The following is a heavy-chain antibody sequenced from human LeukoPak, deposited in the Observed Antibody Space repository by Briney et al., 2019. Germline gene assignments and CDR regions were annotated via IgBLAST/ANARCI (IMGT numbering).Heavy chain of an antibody. CDR2: INPSGGST. D-gene: IGHD6-19*01. Sequence: ASVKVSCKASGYTFTSYYMHWVRQAPGQGLEWMGIINPSGGSTSYAQKFQGRVTMTRDASTSTVYMELSSLRSQDTAVYYCARALAVAGTVPSYWGQGTLVTVSS. CDR1: GYTFTSYY. J-gene: IGHJ4*02. V-gene: IGHV1-46*01. CDR3: ARALAVAGTVPSY.